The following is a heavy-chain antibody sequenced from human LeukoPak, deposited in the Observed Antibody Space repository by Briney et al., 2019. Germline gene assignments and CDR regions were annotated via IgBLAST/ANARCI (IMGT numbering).Heavy chain of an antibody. V-gene: IGHV3-21*01. D-gene: IGHD3-3*01. Sequence: PGGSLRLSCAASGFTFSSYSMNWVRQAPGKGLEWVSSISSSSSYIYYADSVKGRFTISRDNAKNSLYLQMNSLRAEDTAAYYCARGRSLNYDFWSGYPVDYWGQGTLVTVSS. J-gene: IGHJ4*02. CDR3: ARGRSLNYDFWSGYPVDY. CDR2: ISSSSSYI. CDR1: GFTFSSYS.